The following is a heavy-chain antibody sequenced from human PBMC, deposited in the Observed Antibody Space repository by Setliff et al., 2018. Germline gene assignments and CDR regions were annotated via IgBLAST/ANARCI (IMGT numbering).Heavy chain of an antibody. J-gene: IGHJ4*02. Sequence: ASVKVSCKASGYTFSSYAISWVRQAPGQGLEWLGWISVYSGNTDYAQNFQCRVTMTADTSTSTAYMELRSLTSDDTAVYYCARRPRAVYGSGRRNWFLDYWGQGTLVTVSS. V-gene: IGHV1-18*01. D-gene: IGHD3-10*01. CDR3: ARRPRAVYGSGRRNWFLDY. CDR2: ISVYSGNT. CDR1: GYTFSSYA.